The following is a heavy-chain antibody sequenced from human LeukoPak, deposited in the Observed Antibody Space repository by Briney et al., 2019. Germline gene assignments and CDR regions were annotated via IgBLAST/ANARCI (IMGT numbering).Heavy chain of an antibody. D-gene: IGHD4-17*01. CDR1: GGSISSYY. CDR3: ARVPAYGPYGDSIDY. V-gene: IGHV4-4*07. CDR2: IYTSGST. J-gene: IGHJ4*02. Sequence: PSETLSLTCTVSGGSISSYYWSWIRQPAGKGLGWIGRIYTSGSTNYNPSLKSRVTISVDTSKNQFSLKLTSVTAADTAVYYCARVPAYGPYGDSIDYWGQGTLVTVSS.